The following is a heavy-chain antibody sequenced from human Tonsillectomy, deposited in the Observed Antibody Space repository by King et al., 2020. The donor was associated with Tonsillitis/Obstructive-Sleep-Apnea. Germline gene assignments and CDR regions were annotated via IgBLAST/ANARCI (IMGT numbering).Heavy chain of an antibody. D-gene: IGHD3-3*01. CDR1: GFTFSGYA. Sequence: DVQLVESGGGLLQPGGSLRLSCAASGFTFSGYAMSGVRQAPGKVLGCVSGISVGGGRTYDAESVKGRFTISRDNSKNTLCLQMNSLRAEDTALYYCAKGITIFGVVINWGQGTLVTVSS. J-gene: IGHJ4*02. V-gene: IGHV3-23*04. CDR3: AKGITIFGVVIN. CDR2: ISVGGGRT.